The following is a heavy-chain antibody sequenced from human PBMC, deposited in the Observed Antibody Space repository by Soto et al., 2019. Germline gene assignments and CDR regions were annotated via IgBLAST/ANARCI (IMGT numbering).Heavy chain of an antibody. Sequence: ASVKVSCKASGGTLSSYAISWVRQAPGQGLEWMGGIIPIFGTANYAQKFQGRVTITADESTSTAYMELSSLRSEDTAVYYCARDGRYGGYDSYYYYGMDVWGQGTTVTVSS. J-gene: IGHJ6*02. CDR1: GGTLSSYA. CDR3: ARDGRYGGYDSYYYYGMDV. D-gene: IGHD5-12*01. CDR2: IIPIFGTA. V-gene: IGHV1-69*13.